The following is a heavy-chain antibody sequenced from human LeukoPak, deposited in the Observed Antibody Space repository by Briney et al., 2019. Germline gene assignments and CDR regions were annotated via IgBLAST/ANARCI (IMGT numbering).Heavy chain of an antibody. V-gene: IGHV5-51*01. CDR2: FYPADSDT. J-gene: IGHJ3*02. Sequence: GESLKISCKGSGYSFTNYWIGWVRQLPGRGLEWLGIFYPADSDTRYSPSFQGQVSMSADKPISTAYLQWSSLKASGTAIYYCARPKTGTSDAFDIWGQGTMVTVSS. CDR1: GYSFTNYW. D-gene: IGHD7-27*01. CDR3: ARPKTGTSDAFDI.